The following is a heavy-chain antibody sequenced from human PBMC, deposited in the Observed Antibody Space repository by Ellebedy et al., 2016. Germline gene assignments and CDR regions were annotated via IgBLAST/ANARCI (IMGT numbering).Heavy chain of an antibody. Sequence: GGSLRLSCAASGFTVSTNYMTWVRQAPGKGLEWVSVLYSGGTIYYADSVKGRFTISRDNSKNTLYLQMNSLRVEDTAVYYCAGDSRGITAAGMSLHYWGQGTLVTVSS. J-gene: IGHJ4*02. CDR2: LYSGGTI. D-gene: IGHD6-13*01. CDR1: GFTVSTNY. V-gene: IGHV3-53*01. CDR3: AGDSRGITAAGMSLHY.